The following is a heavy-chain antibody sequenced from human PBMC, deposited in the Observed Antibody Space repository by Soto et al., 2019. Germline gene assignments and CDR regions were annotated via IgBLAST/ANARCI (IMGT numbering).Heavy chain of an antibody. CDR2: ISAYNGNT. CDR1: GYTFTSYG. J-gene: IGHJ3*02. CDR3: ARDQYYDSSGFLAASDI. V-gene: IGHV1-18*04. D-gene: IGHD3-22*01. Sequence: ASVKVSCKASGYTFTSYGISWVRQAPGQGLEWMGWISAYNGNTNYAQKLQDRVIMTTVTSTSTAYMELRSLRSDDTAVYYCARDQYYDSSGFLAASDIWGQGTMVTVSS.